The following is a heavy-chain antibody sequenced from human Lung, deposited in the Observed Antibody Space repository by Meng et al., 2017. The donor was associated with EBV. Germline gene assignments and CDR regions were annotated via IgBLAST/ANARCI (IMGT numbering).Heavy chain of an antibody. Sequence: VQLGESGGGLVQPGGSLRTSCAASGFTFSSYWMHWVRQAPGKGLVWVSRINSDASTTRYADSVKGRFTISRDNAKNTLYLQMNSLRAEDTAVYYCARTGYGSSRGDYWGQGTLVTVSS. CDR1: GFTFSSYW. V-gene: IGHV3-74*01. CDR3: ARTGYGSSRGDY. D-gene: IGHD6-13*01. J-gene: IGHJ4*02. CDR2: INSDASTT.